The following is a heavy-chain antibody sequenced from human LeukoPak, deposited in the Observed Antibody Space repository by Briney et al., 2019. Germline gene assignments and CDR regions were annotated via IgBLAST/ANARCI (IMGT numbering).Heavy chain of an antibody. Sequence: SETLSLTCTVSGYSISSGYYWGWIRQPPGKGLEWIGSIYHSGSTYYNPSLKSRVTISVDTSKNQFSLKLSSVTAADTAVYYCASVAAHYYYMDVWGKGTTVTVSS. CDR3: ASVAAHYYYMDV. CDR1: GYSISSGYY. V-gene: IGHV4-38-2*02. CDR2: IYHSGST. D-gene: IGHD6-19*01. J-gene: IGHJ6*03.